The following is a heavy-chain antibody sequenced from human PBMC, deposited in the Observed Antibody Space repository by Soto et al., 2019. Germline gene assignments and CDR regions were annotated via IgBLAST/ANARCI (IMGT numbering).Heavy chain of an antibody. CDR2: ISTYNGNT. D-gene: IGHD3-10*01. CDR3: AREIGRGVGSDY. V-gene: IGHV1-18*01. Sequence: QVQLLQSGAEVKKPGASLKVSCKASGYTFTSYGISWVRQAPGQGLEWMGWISTYNGNTKYAQKLQGRVTMTTDTSTSTAYMERRSLISDDTAVFYCAREIGRGVGSDYWGQGTLVTVSS. J-gene: IGHJ4*02. CDR1: GYTFTSYG.